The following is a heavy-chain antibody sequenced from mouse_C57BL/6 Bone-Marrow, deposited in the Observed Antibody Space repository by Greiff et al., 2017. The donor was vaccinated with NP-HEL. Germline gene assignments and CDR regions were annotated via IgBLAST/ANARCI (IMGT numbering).Heavy chain of an antibody. CDR3: ARNDYDASCAMDY. D-gene: IGHD2-4*01. J-gene: IGHJ4*01. Sequence: QVQLQQPGAELVMPGASVKLSCKASGYTFTSYWMHWVKQRPGQGLEWIGEIDPSDSYTNYNQKFKGKSTLTVDKSSSTAYMQLSSLTSEDSAVYYCARNDYDASCAMDYWGQGTSVTVSA. CDR1: GYTFTSYW. V-gene: IGHV1-69*01. CDR2: IDPSDSYT.